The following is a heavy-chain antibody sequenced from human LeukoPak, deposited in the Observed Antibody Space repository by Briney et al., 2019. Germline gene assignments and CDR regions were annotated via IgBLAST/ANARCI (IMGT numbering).Heavy chain of an antibody. D-gene: IGHD3-9*01. CDR3: ATDLLTYDNFDY. V-gene: IGHV3-48*03. CDR2: ISSSGSTI. Sequence: GGYLRLSCAASGFTFSSYEMNWVRQAPGKGLEWVSYISSSGSTIYYADSVKGRFTISRDNAKNSLYLQMNSLRAEDTAVYYCATDLLTYDNFDYWGQGTLVTVSS. CDR1: GFTFSSYE. J-gene: IGHJ4*02.